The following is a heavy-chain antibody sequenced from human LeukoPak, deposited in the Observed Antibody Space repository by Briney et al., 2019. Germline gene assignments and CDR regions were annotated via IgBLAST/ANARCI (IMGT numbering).Heavy chain of an antibody. J-gene: IGHJ4*02. CDR1: GYSISSGNY. CDR3: ARDGDFYYFDY. CDR2: IYHSGST. Sequence: SETXSLTCTVSGYSISSGNYWGWIRQPPGKGAEWIGSIYHSGSTYYNPSLKSRVIISVDTSKNQFSLRLSSVTAADTAVYYCARDGDFYYFDYWGQGTLVTVSS. V-gene: IGHV4-38-2*02.